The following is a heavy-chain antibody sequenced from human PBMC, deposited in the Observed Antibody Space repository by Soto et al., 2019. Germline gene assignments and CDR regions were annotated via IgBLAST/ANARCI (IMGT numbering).Heavy chain of an antibody. D-gene: IGHD3-22*01. CDR2: IWYDGSNK. V-gene: IGHV3-33*01. J-gene: IGHJ4*02. CDR3: ARDRDDSSDYPMHSFDY. CDR1: GFTFSTYA. Sequence: QVQLVESGGGVVQPGRSLRLSCAASGFTFSTYAMHWVRQAPGKGLEWVAVIWYDGSNKHYADSVKGRFTISRDNSKNTLYLQMNSLRAEDTAVYYCARDRDDSSDYPMHSFDYWGQGTLVTVSS.